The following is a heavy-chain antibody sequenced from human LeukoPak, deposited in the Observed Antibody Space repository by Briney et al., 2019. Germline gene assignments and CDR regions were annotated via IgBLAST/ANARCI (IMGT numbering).Heavy chain of an antibody. CDR1: VFTFSSYS. CDR2: ISSSNSYI. Sequence: GGSLRLSCAASVFTFSSYSMNWVRQAPGKGLEGVSSISSSNSYIYYADSVKGRFTISRDNAKNSLYLQMNSLRAEDTAVYYCARDDIVVVPAAMQIDYWGQGTLVTVSS. V-gene: IGHV3-21*01. CDR3: ARDDIVVVPAAMQIDY. D-gene: IGHD2-2*01. J-gene: IGHJ4*02.